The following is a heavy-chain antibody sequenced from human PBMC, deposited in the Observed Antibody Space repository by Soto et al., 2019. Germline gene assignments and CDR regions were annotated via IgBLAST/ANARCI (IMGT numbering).Heavy chain of an antibody. J-gene: IGHJ5*02. D-gene: IGHD1-1*01. CDR3: ATNAMPGQNSFDP. V-gene: IGHV4-39*01. CDR1: GGSISSVSYF. Sequence: SVTLSLTCTVSGGSISSVSYFWAWIRQPPGKGLEWIGSAHYSGSTHYNPSLKSRVTISVDTSKNRVSLKLRSVTAADTAVYYCATNAMPGQNSFDPWGPGTPVTV. CDR2: AHYSGST.